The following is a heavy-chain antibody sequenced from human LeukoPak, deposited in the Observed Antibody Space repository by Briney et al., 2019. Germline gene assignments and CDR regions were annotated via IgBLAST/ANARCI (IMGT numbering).Heavy chain of an antibody. CDR2: INPNSGGT. CDR1: GYTFTGYY. J-gene: IGHJ4*02. CDR3: ARDNWQQLTEGDY. D-gene: IGHD6-13*01. Sequence: GASVKVSCKASGYTFTGYYMHWVRQAPGQGLKWMGWINPNSGGTNYAQKFQGRVTMTRDTSISTAYMELSRLRSDDTAVYYCARDNWQQLTEGDYWGQGTLVTVSS. V-gene: IGHV1-2*02.